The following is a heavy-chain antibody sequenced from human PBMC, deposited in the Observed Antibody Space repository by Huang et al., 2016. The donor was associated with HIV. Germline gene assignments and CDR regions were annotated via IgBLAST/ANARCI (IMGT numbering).Heavy chain of an antibody. CDR2: ISYDGSNK. Sequence: QVQLVESGGGVAQPGRSLRLSCAASGFTFSGYAMHWVRQGPGKGMEWGAGISYDGSNKHYADSVKGRFTISRDNSKNTLYLQMNSLRAEDTAVYYCARDGLVSNYYYDSSGYYLGDAFDIWGQGTMVTVSS. V-gene: IGHV3-30-3*01. J-gene: IGHJ3*02. D-gene: IGHD3-22*01. CDR1: GFTFSGYA. CDR3: ARDGLVSNYYYDSSGYYLGDAFDI.